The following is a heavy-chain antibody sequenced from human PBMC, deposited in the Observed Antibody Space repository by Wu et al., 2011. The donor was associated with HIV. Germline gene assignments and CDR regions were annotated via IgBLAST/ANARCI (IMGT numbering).Heavy chain of an antibody. J-gene: IGHJ5*02. Sequence: QVQLVQSGAEVKKPGASVKVSCKASGYTFTSYGISWVRQAPGQGLEWMGWISAYNGDTNYAQKLQGRVTMTTDTSSNTAYMELRSLRSEDTAVYYCARADYYDSSGYYFVYNWFDPWGQGTLVTVSS. CDR3: ARADYYDSSGYYFVYNWFDP. D-gene: IGHD3-22*01. CDR2: ISAYNGDT. V-gene: IGHV1-18*01. CDR1: GYTFTSYG.